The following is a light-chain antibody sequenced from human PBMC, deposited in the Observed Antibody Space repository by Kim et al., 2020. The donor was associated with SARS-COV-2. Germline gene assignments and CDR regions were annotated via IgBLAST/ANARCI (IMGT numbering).Light chain of an antibody. Sequence: VSPGERATRSCRASQSVSSKLAWYQQKPGQAPRLLIYGASTRATGIPARFSGSGSGTEFTLTISSLQSEDFAVYYCQHYNNWPLTFGPGTKVDIK. V-gene: IGKV3-15*01. J-gene: IGKJ3*01. CDR2: GAS. CDR3: QHYNNWPLT. CDR1: QSVSSK.